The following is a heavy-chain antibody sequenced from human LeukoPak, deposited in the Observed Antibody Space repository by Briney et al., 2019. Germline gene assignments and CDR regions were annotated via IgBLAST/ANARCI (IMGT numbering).Heavy chain of an antibody. CDR2: IYPGDSDT. CDR3: ARARLGELSSFDY. D-gene: IGHD3-16*02. J-gene: IGHJ4*02. CDR1: GYSFNTYW. V-gene: IGHV5-51*01. Sequence: RGESLKISCKGSGYSFNTYWIGWVRQMPGKGLEWMGIIYPGDSDTKYSPSFQGQVTISADKSISTAYLQWSSLKASDTAMYYCARARLGELSSFDYWGQGTLVTVSS.